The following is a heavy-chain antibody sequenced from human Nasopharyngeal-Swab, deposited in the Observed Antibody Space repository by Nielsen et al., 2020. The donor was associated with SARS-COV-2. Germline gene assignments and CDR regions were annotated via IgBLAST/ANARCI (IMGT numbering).Heavy chain of an antibody. D-gene: IGHD3-22*01. V-gene: IGHV1-2*06. CDR3: ARDGKGMTYYYDSSGYAYYYYYGMDV. J-gene: IGHJ6*02. CDR2: INPNSGGT. Sequence: WVRQAPGQGLEWMGRINPNSGGTNYAQKFQGRVTMTRDTSISTAYMELSRLRSDDTAVYYCARDGKGMTYYYDSSGYAYYYYYGMDVWGQGTTVTASS.